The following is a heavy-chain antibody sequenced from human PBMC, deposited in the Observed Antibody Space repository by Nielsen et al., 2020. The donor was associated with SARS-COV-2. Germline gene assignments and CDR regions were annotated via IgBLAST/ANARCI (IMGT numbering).Heavy chain of an antibody. CDR3: ARDQRRYTNYPDYYGMDV. V-gene: IGHV1-69*05. CDR1: GGTFSSYA. J-gene: IGHJ6*02. D-gene: IGHD4-11*01. CDR2: FIPIFGTA. Sequence: SVKVSCKASGGTFSSYAISWVRQAPGQGLEWMGGFIPIFGTANYAQKLQGRVTMTTDTSTSTAYMELRSLRSDDTAVYYCARDQRRYTNYPDYYGMDVWGQGTTVTVSS.